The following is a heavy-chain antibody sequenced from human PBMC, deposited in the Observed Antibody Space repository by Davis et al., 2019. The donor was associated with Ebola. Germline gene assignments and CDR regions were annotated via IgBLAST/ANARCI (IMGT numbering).Heavy chain of an antibody. J-gene: IGHJ6*02. Sequence: PSETLSLTCAISGDSVSSAGWNWIRQSPSRGLEWLGRTYYKSKWYDDYAVSVKSRITINPDTSKNQFSLQLNSVTPEDTALYYCARGWFRAGMDVWGEGTTVTV. CDR3: ARGWFRAGMDV. CDR1: GDSVSSAG. D-gene: IGHD3-10*01. V-gene: IGHV6-1*01. CDR2: TYYKSKWYD.